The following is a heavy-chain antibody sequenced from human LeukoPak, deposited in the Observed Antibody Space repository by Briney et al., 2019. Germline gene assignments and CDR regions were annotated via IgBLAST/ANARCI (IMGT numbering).Heavy chain of an antibody. D-gene: IGHD2-8*01. Sequence: GGSLRLSCAASGLTISTNYMAWVRQAPGKGLEGVSVLFGGGSKYYSDSVRGRFTISRDNSKNTLYLQINSLRAEDTAVYYCARGGSCTNGVCYYFDYLGQGTLVTVSS. CDR3: ARGGSCTNGVCYYFDY. CDR2: LFGGGSK. CDR1: GLTISTNY. J-gene: IGHJ4*02. V-gene: IGHV3-53*01.